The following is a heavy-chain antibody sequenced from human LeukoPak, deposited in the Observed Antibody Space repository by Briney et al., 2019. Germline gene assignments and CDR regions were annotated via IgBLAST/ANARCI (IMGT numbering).Heavy chain of an antibody. Sequence: ASVKVSCKASGYTFTSYYMHWVRQAPGQGLEWMGWINPNSGGTNYAQKFQGRVTMTRDTSISTAYMELSRLRSDDTAVYYCARDGSSPAHYYMDVWGKGTTVTVSS. V-gene: IGHV1-2*02. J-gene: IGHJ6*03. CDR2: INPNSGGT. D-gene: IGHD6-6*01. CDR3: ARDGSSPAHYYMDV. CDR1: GYTFTSYY.